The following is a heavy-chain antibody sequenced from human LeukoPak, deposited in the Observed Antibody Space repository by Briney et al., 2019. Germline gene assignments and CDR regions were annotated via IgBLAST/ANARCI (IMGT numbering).Heavy chain of an antibody. CDR2: ISYDGSNK. CDR3: AKDPYYYGTYYYYGMDV. V-gene: IGHV3-30*18. D-gene: IGHD3-10*01. J-gene: IGHJ6*02. CDR1: GFTFSSYG. Sequence: GGSLRLSCAASGFTFSSYGMHWVRQAPGKGLEWVAVISYDGSNKYYADSVKGRFTISRDNSKNTLYLQMNSLRAEDTAVYYCAKDPYYYGTYYYYGMDVWGQGTTVTVSS.